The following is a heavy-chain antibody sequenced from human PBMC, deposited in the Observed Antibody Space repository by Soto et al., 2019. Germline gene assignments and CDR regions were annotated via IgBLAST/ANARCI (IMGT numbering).Heavy chain of an antibody. CDR1: GGTFSSYT. J-gene: IGHJ5*02. CDR3: ARREAAAGTGWFDP. CDR2: IIPILGIA. Sequence: QVQLVQSGAEVTKTGSSVKVSCKASGGTFSSYTISWVRQAPGQGLGWMGRIIPILGIANYAQKFQGRVTITADKSTSTAYMELSSLRSEDTAVYYCARREAAAGTGWFDPWGQGTLVTVSS. V-gene: IGHV1-69*02. D-gene: IGHD6-13*01.